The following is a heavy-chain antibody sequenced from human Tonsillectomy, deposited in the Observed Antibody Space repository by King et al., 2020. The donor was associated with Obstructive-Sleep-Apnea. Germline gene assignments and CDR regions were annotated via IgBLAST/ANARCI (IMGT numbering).Heavy chain of an antibody. D-gene: IGHD2-15*01. V-gene: IGHV3-30*04. CDR3: SRVRVAHVDFPL. CDR2: VSVDGSNK. CDR1: GFTFSSYA. Sequence: VQLVESGGGVVQPGKSLRLSCAASGFTFSSYALHWVRQAPGKGLEWVAGVSVDGSNKEYADSVKGRFTISRDNSKYTLYLQMNSLRAKDTALYYCSRVRVAHVDFPLWGRGTLVTVSS. J-gene: IGHJ2*01.